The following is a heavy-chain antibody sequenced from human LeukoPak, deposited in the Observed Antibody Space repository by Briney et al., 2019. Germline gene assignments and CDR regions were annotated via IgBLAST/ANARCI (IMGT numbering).Heavy chain of an antibody. CDR3: ARDLHPYSSSHNAIDY. Sequence: SVKVSCKASGGTFSSYAISWVRQAPGQGLEWMGGIIPIFGTANYAQKFQGRVTITTDESTSTAYMELSSLRSEDTAVYYCARDLHPYSSSHNAIDYWGQGTLVTVSS. CDR1: GGTFSSYA. D-gene: IGHD6-13*01. J-gene: IGHJ4*02. CDR2: IIPIFGTA. V-gene: IGHV1-69*05.